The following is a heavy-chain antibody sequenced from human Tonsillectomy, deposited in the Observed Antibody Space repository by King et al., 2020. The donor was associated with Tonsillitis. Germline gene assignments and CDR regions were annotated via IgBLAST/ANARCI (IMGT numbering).Heavy chain of an antibody. V-gene: IGHV4-39*01. Sequence: QLQESGPGVVKPSETLSLTCTVSGGSISSSDHYWAWIRQPPGKGLDWIGYMYYSGSIFYNPSLMSRITISGGTSENRFSLKLSSVTAADTAVYFCARSVSGSFDYWGQGALVTVSS. CDR1: GGSISSSDHY. CDR3: ARSVSGSFDY. D-gene: IGHD1-26*01. J-gene: IGHJ4*02. CDR2: MYYSGSI.